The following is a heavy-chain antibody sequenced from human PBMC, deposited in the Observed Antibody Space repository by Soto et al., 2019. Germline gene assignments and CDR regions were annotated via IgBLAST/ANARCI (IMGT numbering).Heavy chain of an antibody. D-gene: IGHD3-16*02. Sequence: EVQLVESGGDLVKPGGSLRLSCAASGSTFSNAWMTRVRQAPGKGLEWVGHIKSKTDGGTTHYAAPVEGRFTISRDDSKNTLYLHMTSLKTEDTAVYYCSTYDYIWGTDRYRWAYWGQGTLVTVSS. J-gene: IGHJ4*02. CDR3: STYDYIWGTDRYRWAY. CDR1: GSTFSNAW. CDR2: IKSKTDGGTT. V-gene: IGHV3-15*01.